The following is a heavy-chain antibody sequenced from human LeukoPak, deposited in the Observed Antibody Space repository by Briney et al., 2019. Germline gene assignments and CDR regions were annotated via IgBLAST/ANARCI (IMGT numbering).Heavy chain of an antibody. CDR3: ARENGAVAGHFDY. Sequence: GGSLRLSCAASGFTFSSYSMNWVRQAPGKGLEWVSYISTSIISTYYADSVKGRFAISRDNAKNSLYLQMNSLRAEDTAVYYCARENGAVAGHFDYWGQGTLVTVSS. J-gene: IGHJ4*02. D-gene: IGHD6-19*01. V-gene: IGHV3-48*01. CDR2: ISTSIIST. CDR1: GFTFSSYS.